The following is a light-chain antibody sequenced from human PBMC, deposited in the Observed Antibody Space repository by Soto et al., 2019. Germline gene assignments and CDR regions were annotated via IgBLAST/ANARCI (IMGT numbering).Light chain of an antibody. CDR2: SDG. V-gene: IGLV1-44*01. CDR3: AAWDDSLSGYV. Sequence: QSVLTHAPAASGTPGQRFCICWSGGGGNIGSNTVNWYQHLPGTAPRLLMFSDGQRPSGVPDRFSGSKSGTSASLDISGLHSEDEADYYCAAWDDSLSGYVFGTGTKVTGL. CDR1: GGNIGSNT. J-gene: IGLJ1*01.